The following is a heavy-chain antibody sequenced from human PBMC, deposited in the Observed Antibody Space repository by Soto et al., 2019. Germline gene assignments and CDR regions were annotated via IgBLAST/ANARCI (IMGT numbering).Heavy chain of an antibody. J-gene: IGHJ6*02. Sequence: QVQLVQSGAELKKPGASVKVSCKASGYTFTSYGISWVRQAPGQGRKWMGWISAYNGNTNYAQKLQGRVTMTTDTSTSTAYMELRSLRSDDTAVYYCARDSGYGDYEAFVDVWGQGTTVTVSS. CDR1: GYTFTSYG. D-gene: IGHD4-17*01. CDR2: ISAYNGNT. V-gene: IGHV1-18*01. CDR3: ARDSGYGDYEAFVDV.